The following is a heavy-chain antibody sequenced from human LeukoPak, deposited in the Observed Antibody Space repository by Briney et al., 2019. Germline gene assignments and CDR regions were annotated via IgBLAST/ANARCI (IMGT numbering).Heavy chain of an antibody. CDR2: INQSGST. V-gene: IGHV4-34*01. J-gene: IGHJ4*02. Sequence: PSETLSLTCAVYGGSFSGYYWSWIRQSPGKGLEWIGEINQSGSTNRNPSLKGRVTISVDTSKNQFSLKVSSVTAADTAVYYCARGYGSGFAYWGQGTLVTVSS. CDR3: ARGYGSGFAY. D-gene: IGHD3-10*01. CDR1: GGSFSGYY.